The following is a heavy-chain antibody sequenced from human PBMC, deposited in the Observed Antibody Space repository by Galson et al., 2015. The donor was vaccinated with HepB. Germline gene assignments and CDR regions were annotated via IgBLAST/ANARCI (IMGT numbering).Heavy chain of an antibody. CDR2: ISSSSSYI. J-gene: IGHJ4*02. CDR3: ARSPLGYGGGFDY. D-gene: IGHD5-18*01. CDR1: GFTFSSYE. V-gene: IGHV3-21*01. Sequence: SLRLSCAASGFTFSSYEVNWVRQAPGKGLEWVSSISSSSSYIYYADSVKGRFTISRDNAKNSLYLQMNSLRAEDTAAYYCARSPLGYGGGFDYWGQGTLVTVSS.